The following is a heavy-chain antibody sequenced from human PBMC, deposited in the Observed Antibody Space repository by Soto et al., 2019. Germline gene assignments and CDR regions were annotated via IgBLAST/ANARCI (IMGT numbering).Heavy chain of an antibody. D-gene: IGHD4-17*01. J-gene: IGHJ3*02. CDR3: AHRLAPRYGGNYAFDI. V-gene: IGHV2-5*02. Sequence: QITLKESGPTLVKPTQTLTLTCTFSGFSLSTSGVGVGWIRQPPGKALEWLALIYWDDDKRYSPSLKSRLTIPKDTSKNQVVLTMTNMDPVDTATYYCAHRLAPRYGGNYAFDIWGQGTMVTVSS. CDR1: GFSLSTSGVG. CDR2: IYWDDDK.